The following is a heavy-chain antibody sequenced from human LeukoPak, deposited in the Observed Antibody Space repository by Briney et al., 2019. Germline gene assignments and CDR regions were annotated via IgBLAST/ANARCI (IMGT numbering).Heavy chain of an antibody. CDR3: AGRDSSSLYYYYGMDV. J-gene: IGHJ6*02. CDR2: IYYSGST. D-gene: IGHD6-6*01. Sequence: PSETLSLTCTVSGGSISSSYWTWIRQPPGKGLEWIGYIYYSGSTNYNPSLKSRVTISVDTSKNQFSLKLSSVTAADTAVYYCAGRDSSSLYYYYGMDVWGQGTTVTVSS. CDR1: GGSISSSY. V-gene: IGHV4-59*08.